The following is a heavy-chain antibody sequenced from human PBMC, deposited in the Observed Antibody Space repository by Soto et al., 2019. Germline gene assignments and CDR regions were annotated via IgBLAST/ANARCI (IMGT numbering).Heavy chain of an antibody. CDR3: ARGVRNNYDILTGSDFDP. CDR2: INPNSGGT. Sequence: ASVKVSFKASGYTSTSYYMHWVRQAPGQGLEWMGWINPNSGGTNYAQKFQGWVTMTRDTSISTAYMELSRLRSDDTAVYYCARGVRNNYDILTGSDFDPWGQGTLVTVSS. J-gene: IGHJ5*02. D-gene: IGHD3-9*01. CDR1: GYTSTSYY. V-gene: IGHV1-2*04.